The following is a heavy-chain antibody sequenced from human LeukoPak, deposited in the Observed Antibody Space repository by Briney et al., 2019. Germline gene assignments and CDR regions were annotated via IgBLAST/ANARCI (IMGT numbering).Heavy chain of an antibody. D-gene: IGHD2-21*02. Sequence: GGSLRLSCAASGFSFISYEMQWVRQAPGKGLVWVSRINTDGARTSYADSVKGRFTISRDNAKNTLYLQMNSLRAEDTAKYYCARQLPREVTLDYWGQGTLVTVSS. J-gene: IGHJ4*02. CDR2: INTDGART. CDR3: ARQLPREVTLDY. V-gene: IGHV3-74*01. CDR1: GFSFISYE.